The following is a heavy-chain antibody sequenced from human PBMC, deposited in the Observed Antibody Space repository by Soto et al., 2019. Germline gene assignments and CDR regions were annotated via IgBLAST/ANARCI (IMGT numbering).Heavy chain of an antibody. Sequence: QSWGSLRLSCAVSGCTLSSYTMNWVRQAPGKGLEWVSGVSGSGASKYSPGSVNGRFTISRDNSNTTQFLHRYSLRAEATAVYYCATTRVAGSINCHRDGLDIWGQGTMVTVSS. D-gene: IGHD6-19*01. J-gene: IGHJ3*02. V-gene: IGHV3-23*01. CDR1: GCTLSSYT. CDR2: VSGSGASK. CDR3: ATTRVAGSINCHRDGLDI.